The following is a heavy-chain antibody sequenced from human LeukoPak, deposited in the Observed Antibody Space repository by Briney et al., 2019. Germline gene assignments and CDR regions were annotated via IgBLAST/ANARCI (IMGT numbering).Heavy chain of an antibody. Sequence: SETLSLTCTVSGDSIRSYYWSWIRQPAGKGLEWIGRIYTSGSTNYDPSLQNRVTMSVDTSKNQFSLKLSSVTAADTAVYYCASTTYYYDSSGYYFLDYRGQGTLVTVSS. CDR3: ASTTYYYDSSGYYFLDY. V-gene: IGHV4-4*07. J-gene: IGHJ4*02. D-gene: IGHD3-22*01. CDR2: IYTSGST. CDR1: GDSIRSYY.